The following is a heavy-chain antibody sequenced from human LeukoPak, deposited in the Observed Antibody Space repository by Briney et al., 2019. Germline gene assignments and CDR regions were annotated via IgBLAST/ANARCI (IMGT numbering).Heavy chain of an antibody. V-gene: IGHV3-30*03. CDR1: GFTFSSYG. CDR3: ARGPWEVPNWFDP. CDR2: ISYDGSNK. Sequence: PGGSLRLSCAASGFTFSSYGMHWVRQAPGKGLEWVAVISYDGSNKYYADSVKGRFTISRDNSKNTLYLQMNSLRAEDTAVYHCARGPWEVPNWFDPWGQGTLVTVSS. J-gene: IGHJ5*02. D-gene: IGHD1-26*01.